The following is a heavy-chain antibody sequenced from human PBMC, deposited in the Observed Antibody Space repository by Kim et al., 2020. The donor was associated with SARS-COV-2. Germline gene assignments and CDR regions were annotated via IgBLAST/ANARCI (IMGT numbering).Heavy chain of an antibody. CDR3: AMGGSSPKRTVGGVDY. D-gene: IGHD6-13*01. CDR1: GFTFDDYA. Sequence: GGSLRLSCAASGFTFDDYAMHWVRQAPGKGLEWVSGISWNSGSIGYADSVKGRFTISRDNAKNSLYLQMNSLRAEDTALYYCAMGGSSPKRTVGGVDYGGQGTLVTVSS. CDR2: ISWNSGSI. J-gene: IGHJ4*02. V-gene: IGHV3-9*01.